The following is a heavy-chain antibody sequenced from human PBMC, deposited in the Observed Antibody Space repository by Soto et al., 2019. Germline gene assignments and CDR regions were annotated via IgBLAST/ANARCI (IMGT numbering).Heavy chain of an antibody. CDR3: AREGGRYCSGGSCQVDY. Sequence: SETLSLTCTVSGCSITSSSYYWGWIRQPPGKGLEWIGSIYYSGNTYYTPSLKSRVTISVDTSKNQFSLKLSSVTAADTAVYYCAREGGRYCSGGSCQVDYWGQGTLVTVSS. J-gene: IGHJ4*02. CDR2: IYYSGNT. D-gene: IGHD2-15*01. CDR1: GCSITSSSYY. V-gene: IGHV4-39*02.